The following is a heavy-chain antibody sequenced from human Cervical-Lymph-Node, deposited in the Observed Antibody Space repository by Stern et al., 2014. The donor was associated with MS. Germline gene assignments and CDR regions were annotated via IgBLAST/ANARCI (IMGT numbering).Heavy chain of an antibody. CDR2: ISYDGSNK. V-gene: IGHV3-30*18. CDR1: GFTFSSYE. J-gene: IGHJ2*01. CDR3: AKGPVWNWYFDL. Sequence: DQLVESGGGVVQPGRSLRLSCAASGFTFSSYEMHWVRQAPGKGLEWVAVISYDGSNKYYADSVKGRFTISRDNSKNTLYLQMNSLRAEDTAVYYCAKGPVWNWYFDLWGRGTLVTVSS. D-gene: IGHD3-16*01.